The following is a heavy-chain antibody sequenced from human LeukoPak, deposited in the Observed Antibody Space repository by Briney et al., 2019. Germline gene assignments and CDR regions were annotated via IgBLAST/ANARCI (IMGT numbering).Heavy chain of an antibody. CDR1: GYTFTSYD. Sequence: EASVKVSCKASGYTFTSYDINWVRQATGQGLEWMGRIIPILGIANYAQKFQGRVTITADKSTSTAYMELSSLRSEDTAVYYCARGRGYSGYDYVYWGQGTLVTVSS. D-gene: IGHD5-12*01. V-gene: IGHV1-69*04. CDR3: ARGRGYSGYDYVY. CDR2: IIPILGIA. J-gene: IGHJ4*02.